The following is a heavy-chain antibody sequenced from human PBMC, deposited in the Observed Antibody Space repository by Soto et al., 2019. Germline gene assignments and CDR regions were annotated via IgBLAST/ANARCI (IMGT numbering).Heavy chain of an antibody. Sequence: EVQLVESGGGSVQPGGSLRLSCAASGFIFSNSWMHWVRQAPGKGLVWGSRINSDGVSLSYADSVQGRFTISRDNAKNTLYLQMNSMRGDDTAVYYCASVYYVYGVYREYRGQGTMVSVTS. CDR1: GFIFSNSW. V-gene: IGHV3-74*01. CDR2: INSDGVSL. CDR3: ASVYYVYGVYREY. J-gene: IGHJ4*02. D-gene: IGHD3-16*01.